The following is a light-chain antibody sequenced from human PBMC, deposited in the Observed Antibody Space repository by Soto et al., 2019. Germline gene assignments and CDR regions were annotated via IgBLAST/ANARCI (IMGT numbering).Light chain of an antibody. CDR3: SSFGSTSRLEV. J-gene: IGLJ1*01. Sequence: QSVLTQPASVSGSPGQSITISCTGTSSDVGGYNYVSWYQQQPGKAPKFMIYDVTNRPSGVSNRFSGSKSGKTASLTISGLQADDDADYYCSSFGSTSRLEVFGTGTKVTVL. V-gene: IGLV2-14*01. CDR2: DVT. CDR1: SSDVGGYNY.